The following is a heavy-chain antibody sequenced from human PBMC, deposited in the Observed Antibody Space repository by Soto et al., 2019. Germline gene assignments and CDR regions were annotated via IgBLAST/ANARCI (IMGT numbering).Heavy chain of an antibody. J-gene: IGHJ5*02. CDR2: IYYSGST. D-gene: IGHD6-13*01. V-gene: IGHV4-61*08. CDR3: ARTLAPAAGQGWFDP. CDR1: GGSISSGGYY. Sequence: SETLSLTCAVSGGSISSGGYYWSWIRQPPGKGLEWIGYIYYSGSTNYNPSLKSRVTISVDTSKNQFSLKLSSVTAADTAVYYCARTLAPAAGQGWFDPWGQGTLVTVSS.